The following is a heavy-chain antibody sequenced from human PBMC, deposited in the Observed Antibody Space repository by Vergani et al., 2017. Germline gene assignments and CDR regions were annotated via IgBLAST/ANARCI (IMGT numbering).Heavy chain of an antibody. CDR3: ARWLITMVRGYFDS. J-gene: IGHJ4*03. CDR1: GGSVSSGSYY. D-gene: IGHD3-10*01. CDR2: IYYSGST. V-gene: IGHV4-61*10. Sequence: QVQLQESGPGLVKPSETLSLTCTVSGGSVSSGSYYWSWIRQPAGKGLEWIGYIYYSGSTNYNPSLKSRVTISVDTSNNQFSLRLSSVTAADTAVYYCARWLITMVRGYFDSWGQGTTVTVSS.